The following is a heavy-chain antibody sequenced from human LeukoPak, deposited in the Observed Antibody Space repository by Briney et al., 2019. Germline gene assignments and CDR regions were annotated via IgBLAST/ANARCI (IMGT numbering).Heavy chain of an antibody. J-gene: IGHJ4*02. V-gene: IGHV3-48*01. CDR1: GFTFRSYG. Sequence: GGSLRLSCAASGFTFRSYGMIWVRQAPGKGLEWVSYISSSSSTMNYADSVKGRFTVSRDNAKNSLFLQMNSLRAEDTAVYYGRRTTPDYWGQGTLVTVSS. D-gene: IGHD1-14*01. CDR3: RRTTPDY. CDR2: ISSSSSTM.